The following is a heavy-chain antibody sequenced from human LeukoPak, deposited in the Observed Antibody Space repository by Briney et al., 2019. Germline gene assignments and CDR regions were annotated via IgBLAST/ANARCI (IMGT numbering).Heavy chain of an antibody. CDR1: CGSLSSSSYY. CDR2: IYYSGST. CDR3: ARSDYNDGSGRYLFDYYDYYGMDV. D-gene: IGHD3-10*01. J-gene: IGHJ6*02. Sequence: SETLSLTCTVSCGSLSSSSYYWGWIRQPPGKGLEWIGSIYYSGSTYYNPSLKSRVTISVDTSKNQFSLKLSSVTAADTAVYYCARSDYNDGSGRYLFDYYDYYGMDVWGQGTTVTVSS. V-gene: IGHV4-39*01.